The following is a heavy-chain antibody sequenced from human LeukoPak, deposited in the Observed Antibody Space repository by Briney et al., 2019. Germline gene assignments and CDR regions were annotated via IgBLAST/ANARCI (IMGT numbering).Heavy chain of an antibody. CDR2: IYHSGST. D-gene: IGHD3-22*01. V-gene: IGHV4-39*07. J-gene: IGHJ5*02. CDR1: GGSISSSSYY. Sequence: SETLSLTCTVSGGSISSSSYYWGWIRQPPGKGLEWIGSIYHSGSTYYNPSLKSRVTISVDTSKNQFSLKLSSVTAADTAVYYCARGPRGYYYDSSGYYYNWFDPWGQGTLVTVSS. CDR3: ARGPRGYYYDSSGYYYNWFDP.